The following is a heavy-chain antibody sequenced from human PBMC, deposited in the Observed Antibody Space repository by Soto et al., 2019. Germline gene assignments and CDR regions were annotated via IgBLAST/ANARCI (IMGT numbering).Heavy chain of an antibody. CDR1: GFTVSSNY. D-gene: IGHD3-10*01. J-gene: IGHJ5*02. CDR3: AKDVITMVRGVIPNWFDP. V-gene: IGHV3-30*18. Sequence: GGSLRLSCAASGFTVSSNYMSWVRQAPGKGLEWVAVISYDGSNKYYADSVKGRFTISRDNSKNTLYLQMNSLRAEDTAVYYCAKDVITMVRGVIPNWFDPWGQGTLVTVSS. CDR2: ISYDGSNK.